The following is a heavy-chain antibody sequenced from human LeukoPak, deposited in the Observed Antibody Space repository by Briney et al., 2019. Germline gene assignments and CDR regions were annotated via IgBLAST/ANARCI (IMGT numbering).Heavy chain of an antibody. CDR3: ARGVVAARFWFDP. J-gene: IGHJ5*02. CDR1: GGSISSYY. V-gene: IGHV4-59*01. Sequence: SETLSLTCTVSGGSISSYYWSCIRQPPGKGLEWIGYIYYSGSTNYNPSLKSRVTISVDTSKNQFSLKLSSVTAADTAVYYCARGVVAARFWFDPWGQGTLVTVSS. D-gene: IGHD2-15*01. CDR2: IYYSGST.